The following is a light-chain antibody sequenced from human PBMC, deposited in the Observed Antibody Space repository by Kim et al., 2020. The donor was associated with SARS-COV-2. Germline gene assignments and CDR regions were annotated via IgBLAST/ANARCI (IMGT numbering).Light chain of an antibody. J-gene: IGLJ2*01. CDR1: SLRSYY. Sequence: ALGQTVRITCQGDSLRSYYGSWYQQKPGQAPVLVIYAKNNRPSGIPDRFSASSSGNTASLTITGAQAEDEADYYCNSRDSSGNHVVFGGGTQLTVL. CDR2: AKN. V-gene: IGLV3-19*01. CDR3: NSRDSSGNHVV.